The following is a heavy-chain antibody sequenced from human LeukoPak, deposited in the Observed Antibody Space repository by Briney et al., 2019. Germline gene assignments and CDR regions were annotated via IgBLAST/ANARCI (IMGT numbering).Heavy chain of an antibody. Sequence: PGGSLRLSCAASGFTFSSYGMHWVRQAPGKGLEWVSLIYSGGRPYYADSVKGRFTISRDNSKNTLYLQMNSLRAEDTAVYYCARVYYGSGSLHYYYYYMDVWGKGTTVTISS. D-gene: IGHD3-10*01. CDR2: IYSGGRP. CDR3: ARVYYGSGSLHYYYYYMDV. V-gene: IGHV3-53*01. CDR1: GFTFSSYG. J-gene: IGHJ6*03.